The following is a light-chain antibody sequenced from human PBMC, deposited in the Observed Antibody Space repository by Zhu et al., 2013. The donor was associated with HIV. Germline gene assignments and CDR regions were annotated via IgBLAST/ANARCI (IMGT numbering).Light chain of an antibody. V-gene: IGLV2-14*01. CDR1: SSDIGGFNY. J-gene: IGLJ1*01. CDR2: EVS. Sequence: QSALTQPASVSGSPGQSITISCTGTSSDIGGFNYVSWYQHHPGKAPKLMFYEVSNRPSGVSNRFSVSKSGNTASLTISGLQAEDEADYYCSSYTSSSTLVFGTGTTVTVL. CDR3: SSYTSSSTLV.